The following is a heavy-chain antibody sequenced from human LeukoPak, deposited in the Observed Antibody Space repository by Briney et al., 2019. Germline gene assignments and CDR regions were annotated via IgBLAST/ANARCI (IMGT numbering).Heavy chain of an antibody. V-gene: IGHV3-23*01. CDR1: GFTFSSYA. CDR3: AKSQWLVY. Sequence: PGGSMRLSCAASGFTFSSYAMSWVRQAPGKGLEWVSAISGSGGRTYYADSVKGRFTISRNNSKNTLYLQMNSLRAEDTAVYDCAKSQWLVYWGQGTLVTVSS. CDR2: ISGSGGRT. J-gene: IGHJ4*02. D-gene: IGHD6-19*01.